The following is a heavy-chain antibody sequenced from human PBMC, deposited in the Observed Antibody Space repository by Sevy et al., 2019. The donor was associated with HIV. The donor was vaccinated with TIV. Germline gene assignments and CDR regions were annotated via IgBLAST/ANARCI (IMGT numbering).Heavy chain of an antibody. CDR3: TTVGLRYYSGSSSYQGDWFDP. J-gene: IGHJ5*02. Sequence: ASVKVSCKVSGYTLTKLSIHWVRQAPGKGLEWMGEFAPQYGETIYAQRFQGRLTMTEDTSPDTAFMELSSLTSEDTAIYYCTTVGLRYYSGSSSYQGDWFDPWGQRTMVTVSS. D-gene: IGHD2-15*01. V-gene: IGHV1-24*01. CDR1: GYTLTKLS. CDR2: FAPQYGET.